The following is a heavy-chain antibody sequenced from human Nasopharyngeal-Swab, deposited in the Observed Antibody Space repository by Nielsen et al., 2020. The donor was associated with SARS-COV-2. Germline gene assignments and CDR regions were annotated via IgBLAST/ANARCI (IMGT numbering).Heavy chain of an antibody. Sequence: GESLKISCTASGFSFNNYGMHWLRQAQGKGMEWVPVISYEGSKKYYAESVEGRFTISRDYSKDTLYLQMNSLRPEDTAMYYCAKANVLFWFGQSKNDRLDIWGQGTMVAVSS. CDR2: ISYEGSKK. V-gene: IGHV3-30*18. J-gene: IGHJ3*02. CDR3: AKANVLFWFGQSKNDRLDI. D-gene: IGHD3-10*01. CDR1: GFSFNNYG.